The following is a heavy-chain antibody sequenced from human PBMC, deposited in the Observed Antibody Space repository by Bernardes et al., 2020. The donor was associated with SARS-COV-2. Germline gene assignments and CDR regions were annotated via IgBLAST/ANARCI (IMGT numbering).Heavy chain of an antibody. CDR1: GFTFSNHA. D-gene: IGHD2-2*01. J-gene: IGHJ2*01. V-gene: IGHV3-23*01. CDR3: ARGGGICRSVTCWAKLGWIYEWYFDL. CDR2: ISGSGRTK. Sequence: GGSLRLSCAASGFTFSNHAMNWVRQAPGKGLEWVSTISGSGRTKTYAASVTGRFTVSRDNSKATLFLQMDSLRAEDAAVYYCARGGGICRSVTCWAKLGWIYEWYFDLWGRGTLVTVSS.